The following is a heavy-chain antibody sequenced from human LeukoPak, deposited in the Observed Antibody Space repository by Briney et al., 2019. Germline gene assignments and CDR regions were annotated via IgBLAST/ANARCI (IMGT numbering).Heavy chain of an antibody. CDR3: ARDNSVEDTAWWFDP. CDR1: GYTFTSYD. J-gene: IGHJ5*02. CDR2: MNPNSGNT. V-gene: IGHV1-8*01. Sequence: ASVKVSCKASGYTFTSYDINWVRQATGQGLEWMGWMNPNSGNTGYAQKFQGRVTMTRDMSTSTDYMDLSSLRSEDTAVYYCARDNSVEDTAWWFDPWGQGTLVTVSS. D-gene: IGHD4-23*01.